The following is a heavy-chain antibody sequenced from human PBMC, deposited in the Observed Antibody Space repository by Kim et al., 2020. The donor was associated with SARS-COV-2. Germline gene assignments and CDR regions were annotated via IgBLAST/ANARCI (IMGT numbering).Heavy chain of an antibody. CDR2: IYYSGST. J-gene: IGHJ6*02. D-gene: IGHD2-8*01. V-gene: IGHV4-39*07. CDR1: GGSISSSSYY. CDR3: ARDSVVPTQYYYYYYGMDV. Sequence: SETLSLTCTVSGGSISSSSYYWGWIRQPPGKGLEWIGSIYYSGSTYYNPSLKSRVTISVDTSKNQFSLKLSSVTAADTAVYYCARDSVVPTQYYYYYYGMDVWGQGTTVTVSS.